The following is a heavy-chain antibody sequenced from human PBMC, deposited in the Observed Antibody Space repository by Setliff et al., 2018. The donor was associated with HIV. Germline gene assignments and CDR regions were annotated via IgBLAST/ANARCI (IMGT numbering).Heavy chain of an antibody. CDR3: ARGWTVPSLLKNDAFDI. J-gene: IGHJ3*02. V-gene: IGHV1-3*01. CDR1: GYTFTSYA. Sequence: ASVKVSCKASGYTFTSYALHWVRQAPGQRFEWMGWINAGNGNTKYSQNFQGRVTITRDTSASTAYMELRSLRSEDTAVYYCARGWTVPSLLKNDAFDIWGQGTMVTVS. CDR2: INAGNGNT. D-gene: IGHD2-2*01.